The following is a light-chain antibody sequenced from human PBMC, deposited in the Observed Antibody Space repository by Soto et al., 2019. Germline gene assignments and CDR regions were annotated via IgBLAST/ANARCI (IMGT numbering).Light chain of an antibody. V-gene: IGLV2-11*01. CDR2: DVS. CDR3: CSYAGNSLWV. CDR1: SSDVGGYNY. J-gene: IGLJ3*02. Sequence: QSALTQPRSVSGSPGQSVTISCTGTSSDVGGYNYVSWYQHHPGKAPKLMIYDVSKWPSGVPDRFSGSKSGNTASLTISGLQAEDEADYYCCSYAGNSLWVFGGGTKLTVL.